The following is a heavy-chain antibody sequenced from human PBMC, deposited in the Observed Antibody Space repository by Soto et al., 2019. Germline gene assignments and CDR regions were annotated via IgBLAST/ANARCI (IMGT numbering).Heavy chain of an antibody. CDR2: INHSGST. Sequence: SETLSLTCAVYGGSFSGYYWSWIRQPPGKGLEWIGEINHSGSTNYNPSLKSRVTISVDTSKNQFSLKLSSVTAADTAVYYCARLTIFGVVTGLPTNNWFDPWGQGTLVTVSS. CDR1: GGSFSGYY. CDR3: ARLTIFGVVTGLPTNNWFDP. J-gene: IGHJ5*02. V-gene: IGHV4-34*01. D-gene: IGHD3-3*01.